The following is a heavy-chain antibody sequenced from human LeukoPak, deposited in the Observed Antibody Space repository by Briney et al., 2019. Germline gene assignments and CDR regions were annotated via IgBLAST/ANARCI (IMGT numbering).Heavy chain of an antibody. CDR2: INQGGSVK. Sequence: PGGSLRLSCAASGFSFRDFWMTWVRQAPGKGLEWVANINQGGSVKYYVDSVKGRFTISRDEAESSLYVQMNSLRDEDTAVYYCARFGYSGWNLEYWGQGTLVTVSS. CDR1: GFSFRDFW. V-gene: IGHV3-7*01. J-gene: IGHJ4*02. CDR3: ARFGYSGWNLEY. D-gene: IGHD5-12*01.